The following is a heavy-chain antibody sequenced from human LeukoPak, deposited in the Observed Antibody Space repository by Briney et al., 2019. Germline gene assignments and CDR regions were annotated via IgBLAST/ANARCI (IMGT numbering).Heavy chain of an antibody. CDR2: IDWDDDT. V-gene: IGHV2-70*04. CDR3: ARMAQDSSGLFEY. Sequence: SGPALVKPTQTLTLTCTFSGFSLRTSGMRVNWIRQPPGKALEWLARIDWDDDTFYSTSLKTRLTISKDTSKNQVVLTMTNMDPVDTATYYCARMAQDSSGLFEYWGQGTLVTVSS. CDR1: GFSLRTSGMR. D-gene: IGHD3-22*01. J-gene: IGHJ4*02.